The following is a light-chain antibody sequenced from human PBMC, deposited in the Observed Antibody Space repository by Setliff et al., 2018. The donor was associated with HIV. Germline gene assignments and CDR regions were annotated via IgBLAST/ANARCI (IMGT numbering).Light chain of an antibody. V-gene: IGLV2-14*03. CDR2: DVN. CDR1: TSDVGFYNF. Sequence: QSVLTQAASVSGSLGQSISISCTGTTSDVGFYNFVSWYRQHPGKAPKLIIYDVNRRPSGLSNRFSGSKSVNTASLTISGLQAEDEAEYYCSSYTSTGSYVVFGGGTKVTVL. J-gene: IGLJ2*01. CDR3: SSYTSTGSYVV.